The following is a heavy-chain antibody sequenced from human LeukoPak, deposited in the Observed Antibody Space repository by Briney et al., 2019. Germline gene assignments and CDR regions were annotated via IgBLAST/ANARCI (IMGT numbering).Heavy chain of an antibody. CDR1: GGSISSYY. V-gene: IGHV4-59*01. J-gene: IGHJ6*03. Sequence: SETLSLTCTVSGGSISSYYWSWIRQPPGKGLEWIGYIYYSGSTNYNPSLKSRVTISVDTSKNQFSLKLSSVTAADTAVYYCARVTFQLDYCYYYYMDVWGKGTTVTVSS. CDR2: IYYSGST. D-gene: IGHD6-13*01. CDR3: ARVTFQLDYCYYYYMDV.